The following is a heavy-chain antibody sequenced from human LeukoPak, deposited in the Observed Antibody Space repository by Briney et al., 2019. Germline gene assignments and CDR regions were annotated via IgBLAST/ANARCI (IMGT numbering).Heavy chain of an antibody. V-gene: IGHV1-24*01. CDR3: ARGAVAGRFSLRPTGAYYMDV. CDR2: FDPEDGET. J-gene: IGHJ6*03. Sequence: ASVKVSCKVSGYTLTELSMHWVRQAPGKGLEWMGGFDPEDGETIYAQKFQGRVTMTRDMSTSTAYMELSRLRSDDTAVYYCARGAVAGRFSLRPTGAYYMDVWGKGTTVTVSS. D-gene: IGHD6-13*01. CDR1: GYTLTELS.